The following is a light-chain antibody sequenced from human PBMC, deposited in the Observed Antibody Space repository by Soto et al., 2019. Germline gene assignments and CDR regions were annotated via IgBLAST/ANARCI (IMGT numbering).Light chain of an antibody. CDR3: SSYTSSSTPYV. Sequence: QSALTQPASVSGSPGQSITISCTGTSSDVGAYNYVSWYQQHPGKAPKLMIYDVSNRPSVVSNRFSGSKSGNTASLTISGLQAEDEADYYCSSYTSSSTPYVFRTGTKLTVL. J-gene: IGLJ1*01. V-gene: IGLV2-14*03. CDR1: SSDVGAYNY. CDR2: DVS.